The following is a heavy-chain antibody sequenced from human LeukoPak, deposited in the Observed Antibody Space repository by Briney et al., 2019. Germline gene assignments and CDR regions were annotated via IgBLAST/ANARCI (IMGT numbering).Heavy chain of an antibody. D-gene: IGHD3-10*01. CDR3: ARDRADY. CDR1: GFTFSSYV. V-gene: IGHV3-30-3*01. J-gene: IGHJ4*02. CDR2: ISYDGSNK. Sequence: GGSLRLSCAASGFTFSSYVMHWVRQAPGKGLEWVAVISYDGSNKYYADSVKGRFTISRDNSKNTLYLQMNSLRAEDTAVYYCARDRADYWGQGTLVTVSS.